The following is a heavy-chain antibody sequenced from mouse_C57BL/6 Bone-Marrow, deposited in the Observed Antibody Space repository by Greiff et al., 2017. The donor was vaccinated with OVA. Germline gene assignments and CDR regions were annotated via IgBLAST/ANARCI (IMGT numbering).Heavy chain of an antibody. Sequence: VQLQQSGAELVKPGASVKLSCTASGFTIKDYYMHWVKQRTEQGLEWIGRIDPEDGETKYAPKFQGKATITADTSSNTAYLQLSSLTSEDTAVYYGASLHYYGSSYGYFDVWGTGTTVTVSS. CDR2: IDPEDGET. V-gene: IGHV14-2*01. J-gene: IGHJ1*03. D-gene: IGHD1-1*01. CDR1: GFTIKDYY. CDR3: ASLHYYGSSYGYFDV.